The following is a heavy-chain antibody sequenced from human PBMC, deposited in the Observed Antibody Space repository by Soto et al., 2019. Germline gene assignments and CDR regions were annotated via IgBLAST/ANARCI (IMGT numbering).Heavy chain of an antibody. CDR1: GSTFNNFA. CDR2: IVVISNTA. D-gene: IGHD1-26*01. CDR3: ARPIKRWEVNYYFDY. Sequence: QVVLLQSGAEVKKPGSSVRVSCKVSGSTFNNFAFSWVRQAPGHGPEWMGGIVVISNTADYSQRFQDRVTITADTSTNTLYMELGSLTFEDTAVYYCARPIKRWEVNYYFDYWGQGTLVTVSS. V-gene: IGHV1-69*06. J-gene: IGHJ4*02.